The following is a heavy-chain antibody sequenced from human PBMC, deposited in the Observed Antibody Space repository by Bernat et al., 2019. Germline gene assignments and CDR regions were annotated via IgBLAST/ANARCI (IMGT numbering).Heavy chain of an antibody. Sequence: EVQLVESGGGLVKPGGSLRLSCAASGFTFSSYSMNWVRQAPGKGLQWVSSISSSSSYIYYADSVKGRSTISRDNPKNSLLLQMNSLRAEDTAVYYCARDLNPFTAANYYYYYGMDVWGQGTTVTVSS. CDR2: ISSSSSYI. D-gene: IGHD6-25*01. CDR3: ARDLNPFTAANYYYYYGMDV. J-gene: IGHJ6*02. V-gene: IGHV3-21*01. CDR1: GFTFSSYS.